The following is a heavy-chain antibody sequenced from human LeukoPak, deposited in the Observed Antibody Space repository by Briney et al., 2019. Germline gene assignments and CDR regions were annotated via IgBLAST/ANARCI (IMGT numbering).Heavy chain of an antibody. D-gene: IGHD6-19*01. CDR2: ISGYNGHT. CDR1: GYTFTSYG. Sequence: GASVKVSCKASGYTFTSYGINWVRQAPGQGLEWMWWISGYNGHTNYVQKMQGRVTMTTDTSTNTAYMELRSLRSDDTAVYYCARGPGIAVAGVFDYWGQGSLVTVSS. J-gene: IGHJ4*02. CDR3: ARGPGIAVAGVFDY. V-gene: IGHV1-18*04.